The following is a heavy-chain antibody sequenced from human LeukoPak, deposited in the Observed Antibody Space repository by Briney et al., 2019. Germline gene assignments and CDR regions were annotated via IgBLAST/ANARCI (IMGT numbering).Heavy chain of an antibody. J-gene: IGHJ4*02. CDR2: INHSGST. D-gene: IGHD1-1*01. V-gene: IGHV4-34*01. Sequence: PSETLSLTCAVYGGSFSGYYWSWIRQPPGEGLEWIGEINHSGSTNYNPSLKSRVIISVDTSKNQFSLKLSSVTAADTAVYYCVRLHAGTGNFDSWGQGALVTVAS. CDR1: GGSFSGYY. CDR3: VRLHAGTGNFDS.